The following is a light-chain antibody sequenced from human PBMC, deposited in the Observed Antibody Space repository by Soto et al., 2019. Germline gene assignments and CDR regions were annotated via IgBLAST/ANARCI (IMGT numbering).Light chain of an antibody. V-gene: IGKV1-5*01. CDR1: RSISSW. CDR3: QQYRT. CDR2: DAS. J-gene: IGKJ1*01. Sequence: DIQMTQSPSTLSASVGDRVTITCRAGRSISSWLAWYQQKPGKAPKLLIYDASSLESGVPSRFSGSGSGTEFTLTISSLQPDDFATYYCQQYRTFGQGTKVEIK.